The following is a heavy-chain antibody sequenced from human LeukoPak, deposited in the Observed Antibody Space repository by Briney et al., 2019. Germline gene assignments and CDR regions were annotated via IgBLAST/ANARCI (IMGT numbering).Heavy chain of an antibody. CDR3: ARSLGYCSGGSCYYDWFDP. J-gene: IGHJ5*02. V-gene: IGHV1-8*01. CDR1: GYTFTSYD. D-gene: IGHD2-15*01. CDR2: MDPNSGNT. Sequence: GASVKVSCKASGYTFTSYDINWVRQATGQGLEWMGWMDPNSGNTGYAQKFQGRVTMTRNTSISTAYMELSSLRSEDTAVYYCARSLGYCSGGSCYYDWFDPWGQGTLVTVSS.